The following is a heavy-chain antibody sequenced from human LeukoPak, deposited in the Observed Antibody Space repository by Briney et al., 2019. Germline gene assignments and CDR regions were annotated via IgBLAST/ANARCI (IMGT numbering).Heavy chain of an antibody. CDR2: INAGNGNT. D-gene: IGHD3-22*01. Sequence: ASVKVSCKASGYTFTSYAMHWVRQAPGQRLEWMGWINAGNGNTKYSQKFQGRVTITRDTSASTAYMELSSLRSEDTAVYYCARVRGYYDSSGYYGGALYYFDYWGQGTLVTVSS. CDR3: ARVRGYYDSSGYYGGALYYFDY. CDR1: GYTFTSYA. V-gene: IGHV1-3*01. J-gene: IGHJ4*02.